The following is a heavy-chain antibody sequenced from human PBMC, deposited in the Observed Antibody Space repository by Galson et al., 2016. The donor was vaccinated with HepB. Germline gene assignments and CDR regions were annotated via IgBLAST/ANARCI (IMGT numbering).Heavy chain of an antibody. J-gene: IGHJ3*02. CDR1: GFTFSTYA. CDR2: ISSSSNYI. V-gene: IGHV3-21*01. D-gene: IGHD3-22*01. CDR3: ARVGDYYESSGYRYRDAFDI. Sequence: SLRLSCAASGFTFSTYAMNWVRQAPGKGLEWVSSISSSSNYIYYADSMKGRFTISRDNAKNSLYLQMNSLRAEDTAVYYCARVGDYYESSGYRYRDAFDIWGQGTMVTVSS.